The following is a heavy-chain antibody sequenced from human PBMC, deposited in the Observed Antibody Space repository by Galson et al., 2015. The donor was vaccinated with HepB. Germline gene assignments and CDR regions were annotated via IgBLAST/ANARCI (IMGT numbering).Heavy chain of an antibody. V-gene: IGHV3-30*04. CDR3: SREIAVAGTNY. CDR1: GFTFSSYA. D-gene: IGHD6-19*01. Sequence: SLRLSCAASGFTFSSYAMHWVRQAPGKGLEWVAVISYDGSNKYYADSVKGRFTISRDNSKNTLYLQMNSLRAEDTAVYYCSREIAVAGTNYWGQGTLVTVSP. J-gene: IGHJ4*02. CDR2: ISYDGSNK.